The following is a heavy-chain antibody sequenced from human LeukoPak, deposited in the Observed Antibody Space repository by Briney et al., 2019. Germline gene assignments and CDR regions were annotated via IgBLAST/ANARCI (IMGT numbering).Heavy chain of an antibody. CDR2: IRNDGGSI. Sequence: PGGSLRLSRAASGFTFSHYNMNWVRQAPGKGLEWISYIRNDGGSIYYAHSVRGRFTISRDNAKSSLYLQMNSLGAEDTAVYYCARGGDYGDYQGTWGQGTLVTVSS. J-gene: IGHJ5*02. D-gene: IGHD4-17*01. CDR3: ARGGDYGDYQGT. V-gene: IGHV3-48*01. CDR1: GFTFSHYN.